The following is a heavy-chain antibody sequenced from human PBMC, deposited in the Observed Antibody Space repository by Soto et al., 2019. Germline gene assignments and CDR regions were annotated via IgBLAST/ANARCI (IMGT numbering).Heavy chain of an antibody. CDR1: RGALSSYA. CDR3: ASAGSLEIKRGDFDS. CDR2: VIPIYGTP. J-gene: IGHJ3*02. Sequence: QVQLVQSGAEVKQPGSSVKVSCKASRGALSSYAITWVRQAPGQGLDWMGRVIPIYGTPNYAQKFQGRLSLTVDASKSTAYLELSGLRSEDKAVYFCASAGSLEIKRGDFDSWGQGTMVTVSS. V-gene: IGHV1-69*18. D-gene: IGHD4-17*01.